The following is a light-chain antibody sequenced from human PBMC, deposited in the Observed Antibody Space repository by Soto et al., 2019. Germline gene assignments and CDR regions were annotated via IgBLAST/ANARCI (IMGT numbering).Light chain of an antibody. Sequence: SYELTQPPSVSLSPGQTARITCSGDALPKKYAYWYQQKSGQAPVLVIYDDSIRPSGIPERFSGSSSGTMATLTISGAQVEDEADYYCYSTDSSGDHRVFGGGTKLTVL. CDR3: YSTDSSGDHRV. CDR1: ALPKKY. V-gene: IGLV3-10*01. CDR2: DDS. J-gene: IGLJ2*01.